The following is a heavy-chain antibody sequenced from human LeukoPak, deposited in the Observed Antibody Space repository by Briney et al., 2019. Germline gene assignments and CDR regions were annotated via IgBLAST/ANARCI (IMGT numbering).Heavy chain of an antibody. CDR2: IYYSGST. V-gene: IGHV4-59*01. CDR1: TGSISSYY. Sequence: SSETLSLTCTVSTGSISSYYWSWIRQPPGQGLEWIGYIYYSGSTNNNPSLKSRVTISVDTSKNQFSMKLYSVTAADTAVYYCARGLFWSGDYYYMDVWGKGTTVTVSS. J-gene: IGHJ6*03. CDR3: ARGLFWSGDYYYMDV. D-gene: IGHD3-3*01.